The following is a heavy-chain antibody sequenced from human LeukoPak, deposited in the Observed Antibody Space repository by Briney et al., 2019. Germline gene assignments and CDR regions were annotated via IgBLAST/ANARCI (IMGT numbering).Heavy chain of an antibody. D-gene: IGHD2-2*01. CDR3: ARTFGYCSSTSCYYYYMDV. Sequence: KPSETLSLTCTVSGGSISSYYWSWIRQPAGKGLEWIGRIYTSGSTNYNPSLKSRVTMSVDTSKNQFSLKLSSVTAADTAVYYCARTFGYCSSTSCYYYYMDVWGKGTTVTVSS. CDR1: GGSISSYY. J-gene: IGHJ6*03. V-gene: IGHV4-4*07. CDR2: IYTSGST.